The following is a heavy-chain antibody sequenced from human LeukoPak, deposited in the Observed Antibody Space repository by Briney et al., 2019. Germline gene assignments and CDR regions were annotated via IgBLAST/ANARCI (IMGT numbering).Heavy chain of an antibody. CDR1: GFTFSNYE. CDR3: ARPTLRGVIRAHFDY. V-gene: IGHV3-48*03. J-gene: IGHJ4*02. CDR2: ISGNGNTI. D-gene: IGHD3-10*01. Sequence: GGSLRLSCAASGFTFSNYEMNWVRQAPGKGLEWVSYISGNGNTIYYADSVKGRFTISRDNAKNSLYLQMNSLRAEDTAVYYCARPTLRGVIRAHFDYWGQGTLVTVSS.